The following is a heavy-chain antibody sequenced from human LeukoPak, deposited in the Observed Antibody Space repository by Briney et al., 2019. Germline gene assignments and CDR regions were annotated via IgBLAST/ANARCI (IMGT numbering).Heavy chain of an antibody. D-gene: IGHD1-20*01. CDR2: IILILGIA. CDR3: ARDQGDNWNDQFPYYFDY. Sequence: ASVKVSCKASGGTFSSYAINWVRQAPGQGLEWMGRIILILGIANYAQKFQGRVTITADKSTSTAYMELSSLRSEDTAVYYCARDQGDNWNDQFPYYFDYRGQGTLVTVSS. CDR1: GGTFSSYA. V-gene: IGHV1-69*04. J-gene: IGHJ4*02.